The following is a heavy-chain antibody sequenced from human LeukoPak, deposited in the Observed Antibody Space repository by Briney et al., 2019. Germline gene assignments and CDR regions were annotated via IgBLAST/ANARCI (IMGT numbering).Heavy chain of an antibody. D-gene: IGHD2-2*01. Sequence: GGSLRLSCAASGFTFSSYAMSWVRQAPGKGLEWVSAISGSGGSTYYADSVKGRFTISRDNSKNTLYLQMNSLRAEDTAVYYCAKVNPYQLQEPYYFDYWGQGTLVTVSS. V-gene: IGHV3-23*01. J-gene: IGHJ4*02. CDR3: AKVNPYQLQEPYYFDY. CDR2: ISGSGGST. CDR1: GFTFSSYA.